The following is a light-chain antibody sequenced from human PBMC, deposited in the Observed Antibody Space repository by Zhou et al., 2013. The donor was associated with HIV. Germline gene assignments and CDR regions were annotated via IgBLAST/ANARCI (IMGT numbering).Light chain of an antibody. V-gene: IGKV1-33*01. CDR2: DAS. Sequence: DTQMTQSPSSLSASVGDRVTITCQASQDIRNYLNWYQQKPGKAPKILIYDASNLEAGVPSRFSGSGSGTDFTLTISSLQPEDVATYYCQQYDNRPPITFGPGTTVDFK. CDR3: QQYDNRPPIT. J-gene: IGKJ3*01. CDR1: QDIRNY.